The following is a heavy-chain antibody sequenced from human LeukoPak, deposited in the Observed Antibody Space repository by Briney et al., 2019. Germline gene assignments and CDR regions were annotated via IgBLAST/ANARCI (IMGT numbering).Heavy chain of an antibody. CDR2: IYWDDDK. J-gene: IGHJ4*02. CDR3: AHRRPGHLTGWDNSYFDN. Sequence: SGPTLVNPTQPLTLTCTFSGFSLYSSGVGVGWIRQPPGKAPAWLAVIYWDDDKRYNPSLRSRLTMSKDASKSQVFLVISNMDPVDTATYYCAHRRPGHLTGWDNSYFDNWGPGTLVTVSS. V-gene: IGHV2-5*02. D-gene: IGHD1/OR15-1a*01. CDR1: GFSLYSSGVG.